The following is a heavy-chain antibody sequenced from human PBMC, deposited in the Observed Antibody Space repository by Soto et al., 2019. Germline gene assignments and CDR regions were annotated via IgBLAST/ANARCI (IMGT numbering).Heavy chain of an antibody. D-gene: IGHD6-13*01. J-gene: IGHJ4*02. CDR1: GFSLSTSGMC. Sequence: SGPTLVNPTQTLTLTCTFSGFSLSTSGMCVSWIRQPPGKALEWLARIDWDDDKYYSTSLKTRLTISKDTSKNQVVLTMTNMDPVDTATYYCARSLAAAGLSYFDYWGQGTLVTVSS. CDR3: ARSLAAAGLSYFDY. CDR2: IDWDDDK. V-gene: IGHV2-70*11.